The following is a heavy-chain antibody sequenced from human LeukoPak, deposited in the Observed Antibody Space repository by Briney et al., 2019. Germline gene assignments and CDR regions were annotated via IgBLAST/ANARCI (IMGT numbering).Heavy chain of an antibody. Sequence: ASVKVSCKASGYTFTGYYMHWVRQAPGQGLEWIGRINPNSGGTNYAQKFQGRATMTRDTSISTAYMELSRLRSDDTAVYYCARGEMVRGVQYNWFDPWGQGTLVTVSS. CDR2: INPNSGGT. D-gene: IGHD3-10*01. CDR1: GYTFTGYY. CDR3: ARGEMVRGVQYNWFDP. J-gene: IGHJ5*02. V-gene: IGHV1-2*06.